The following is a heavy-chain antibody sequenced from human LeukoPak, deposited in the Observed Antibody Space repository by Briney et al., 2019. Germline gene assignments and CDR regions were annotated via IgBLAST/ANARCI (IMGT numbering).Heavy chain of an antibody. Sequence: GGSLRLSCVASGFMFSDFAMSWVRQAPGQGMEWVSGISDSGRATYYSDSVKGRCTISRDNSKNTVYLQLNNPRAEDTALYFCARHDSFIPYWGQGMLVTVSS. CDR2: ISDSGRAT. V-gene: IGHV3-23*01. J-gene: IGHJ4*02. CDR1: GFMFSDFA. CDR3: ARHDSFIPY. D-gene: IGHD5-18*01.